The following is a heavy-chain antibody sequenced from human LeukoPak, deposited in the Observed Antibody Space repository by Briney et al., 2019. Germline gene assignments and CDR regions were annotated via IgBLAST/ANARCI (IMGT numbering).Heavy chain of an antibody. J-gene: IGHJ5*02. CDR2: IYSSGST. V-gene: IGHV4-4*07. CDR1: GGSISNYY. CDR3: ARDLDKYPYNWFDP. D-gene: IGHD6-6*01. Sequence: PSETLSFTCTVSGGSISNYYWSWIRQPAGKGLEWIGRIYSSGSTIYNPSLKSRVTMSVDTSKNQFSLKLTSVTAADMAVYYCARDLDKYPYNWFDPWGQGTLVTVSS.